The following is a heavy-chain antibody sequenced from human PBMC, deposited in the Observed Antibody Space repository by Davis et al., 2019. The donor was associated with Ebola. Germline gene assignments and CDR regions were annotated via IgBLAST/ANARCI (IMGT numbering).Heavy chain of an antibody. CDR2: ISPDGNET. J-gene: IGHJ4*02. CDR1: GFSFKTFG. V-gene: IGHV3-30*03. CDR3: ASDHITIFGEEYYLDV. Sequence: PGGSLRLSCTASGFSFKTFGMHWVRQTPGKGLEWVAVISPDGNETKFADSVKGRFTFSRDNSQNTVDLKMSSLRLDDTAIYYCASDHITIFGEEYYLDVWGRGSLVTVTS. D-gene: IGHD3-3*01.